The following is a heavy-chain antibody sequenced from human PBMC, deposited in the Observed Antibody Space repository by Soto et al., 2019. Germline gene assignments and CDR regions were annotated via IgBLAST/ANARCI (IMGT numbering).Heavy chain of an antibody. Sequence: GGSLRLSCAASGFTFSSYSMNWVRQAPGKGLEWVSSISSSSSYIYYADSVKGRFTISRDNAKNSLYLQMNSLRAEDTAVYYCARDLIAARPPNWFDPWGQGTLVTVSS. CDR1: GFTFSSYS. CDR3: ARDLIAARPPNWFDP. CDR2: ISSSSSYI. V-gene: IGHV3-21*01. D-gene: IGHD6-6*01. J-gene: IGHJ5*02.